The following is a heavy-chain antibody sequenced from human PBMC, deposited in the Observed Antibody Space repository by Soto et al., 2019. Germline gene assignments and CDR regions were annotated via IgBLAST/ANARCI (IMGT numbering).Heavy chain of an antibody. Sequence: GGSLRLSCAASGFTFSSYDMHWVRQAPGKGLEWVAVIWYDGSNKYYADSVKGRFTISRDNSKNTLYLQMNSLRAEDTAVYYCARDSGGHGDYVINWFDPWGQGTLVTVSS. CDR2: IWYDGSNK. CDR3: ARDSGGHGDYVINWFDP. D-gene: IGHD4-17*01. CDR1: GFTFSSYD. V-gene: IGHV3-33*01. J-gene: IGHJ5*02.